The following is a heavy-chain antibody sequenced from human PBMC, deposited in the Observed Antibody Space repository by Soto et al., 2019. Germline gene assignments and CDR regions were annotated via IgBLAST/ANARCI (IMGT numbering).Heavy chain of an antibody. V-gene: IGHV3-30-3*01. Sequence: GGSLRLSCAASGFTFSSYAMHWVRQAPGKGLEWVAVISYDGSNKYYADSVKGRFTISRDNSKNTLYLQMNSLRAEDTAVYYCARSYYYDSSGYYDYWGQGTLVTVSS. D-gene: IGHD3-22*01. CDR3: ARSYYYDSSGYYDY. J-gene: IGHJ4*02. CDR2: ISYDGSNK. CDR1: GFTFSSYA.